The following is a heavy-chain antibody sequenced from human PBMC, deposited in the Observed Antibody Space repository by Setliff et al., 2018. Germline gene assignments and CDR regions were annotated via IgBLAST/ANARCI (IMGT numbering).Heavy chain of an antibody. J-gene: IGHJ6*02. CDR3: ARDHAYGSRFYYYYYKMDV. V-gene: IGHV3-7*01. CDR1: GFTFSWFW. Sequence: GGSLRLSCAASGFTFSWFWMSWVRQAPGKGLDWVANIKQDGREKYYVDSVKGRFTISSDNAKNSLFLQMNSLRAEETAVYYCARDHAYGSRFYYYYYKMDVWGQGTTVTVSS. CDR2: IKQDGREK. D-gene: IGHD3-10*01.